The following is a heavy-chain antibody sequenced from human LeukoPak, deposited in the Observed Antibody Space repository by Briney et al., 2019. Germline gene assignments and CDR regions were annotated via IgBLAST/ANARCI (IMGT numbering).Heavy chain of an antibody. Sequence: ASVKGSCKASGFNFTRYYMHWVRQAPRQGLEWMGWINPNSGATNYAQKFQGRVTMTRDTSISTAYMELSSLRSDDTAVYYCARTRRFGEPKDALDLWGQGTMVTVSS. J-gene: IGHJ3*01. CDR1: GFNFTRYY. V-gene: IGHV1-2*02. CDR2: INPNSGAT. CDR3: ARTRRFGEPKDALDL. D-gene: IGHD3-10*01.